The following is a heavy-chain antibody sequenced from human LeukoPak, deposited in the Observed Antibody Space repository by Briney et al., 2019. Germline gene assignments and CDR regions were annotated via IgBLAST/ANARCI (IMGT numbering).Heavy chain of an antibody. Sequence: GGSLRLSCAASGFTFSSYEMNWVRQAPGKGLEWVSYISGSGSTIYYADSVKGRFTISRDNAKNSLYLQMNSLRAEDTAVYYCAREWLQLRAFDYWGQGTLVTVSS. J-gene: IGHJ4*02. V-gene: IGHV3-48*03. CDR2: ISGSGSTI. CDR3: AREWLQLRAFDY. D-gene: IGHD5-24*01. CDR1: GFTFSSYE.